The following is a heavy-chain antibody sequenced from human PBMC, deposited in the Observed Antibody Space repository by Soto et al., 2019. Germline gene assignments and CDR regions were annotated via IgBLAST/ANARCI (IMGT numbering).Heavy chain of an antibody. Sequence: GGSLRLSCAASGFTFSSYGMHWVRQAPGKGLEWVAVIWYDGSNKYYADSVKGRFTISRDNSKNTLYLQMNSLRAEDTAVYYCARDESPYYDFWSGLPWLNWGQGTLVTVSS. CDR1: GFTFSSYG. CDR3: ARDESPYYDFWSGLPWLN. CDR2: IWYDGSNK. V-gene: IGHV3-33*01. J-gene: IGHJ4*02. D-gene: IGHD3-3*01.